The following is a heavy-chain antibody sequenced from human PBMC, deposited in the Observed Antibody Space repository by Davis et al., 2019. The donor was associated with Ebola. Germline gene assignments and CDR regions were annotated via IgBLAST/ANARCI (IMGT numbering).Heavy chain of an antibody. CDR1: GYSFTSYW. J-gene: IGHJ4*02. CDR2: IDPSDSYT. V-gene: IGHV5-10-1*01. D-gene: IGHD6-13*01. Sequence: PGGSLRLSCKGSGYSFTSYWISWMRQMPGKGLEWMGRIDPSDSYTNYSPSFQGHVTISADKSISTAYLQWSSLKASDTAMYYCARPLFIAAADVSIVEVDYWGQGTLVTVSS. CDR3: ARPLFIAAADVSIVEVDY.